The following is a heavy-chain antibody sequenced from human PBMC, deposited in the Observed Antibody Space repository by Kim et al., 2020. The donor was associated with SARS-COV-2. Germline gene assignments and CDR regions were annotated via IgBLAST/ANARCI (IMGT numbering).Heavy chain of an antibody. Sequence: GGSLRLSCAASGFTFSSYAMSWVRQAPGKGLEWVSAISGSGGSTYYADSVKGRFTISRDNSKNTLYLQMNSLRAEDTAVYYCAKDGAFDFWSGYSPDDDAFDIWGQGTMVTVSS. V-gene: IGHV3-23*01. CDR3: AKDGAFDFWSGYSPDDDAFDI. CDR1: GFTFSSYA. J-gene: IGHJ3*02. CDR2: ISGSGGST. D-gene: IGHD3-3*01.